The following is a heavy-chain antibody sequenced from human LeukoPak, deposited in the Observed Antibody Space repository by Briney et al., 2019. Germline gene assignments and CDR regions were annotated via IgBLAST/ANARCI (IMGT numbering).Heavy chain of an antibody. D-gene: IGHD1-20*01. CDR1: GGSISSYY. CDR3: ARYISGTSQVFDY. CDR2: IYYSGSN. J-gene: IGHJ4*02. V-gene: IGHV4-59*01. Sequence: PSETLSLTCTVSGGSISSYYWSWIRQPPGKGLEWIGYIYYSGSNNYNPSFKSRVTISVDTSKNQFSLKLSSVTAADTAVYYCARYISGTSQVFDYWGQGTLVTVSS.